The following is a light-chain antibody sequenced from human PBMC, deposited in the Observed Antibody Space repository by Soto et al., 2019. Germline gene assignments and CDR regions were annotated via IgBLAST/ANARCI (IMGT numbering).Light chain of an antibody. V-gene: IGLV1-44*01. CDR3: AAWDDSLNGAVV. J-gene: IGLJ2*01. Sequence: QSVLTQPPSASGTPGQRVTISCSGSSSNIGSNTVNWYQQLPGTAPKLLIYSNNQRPSGVPDRFSGSKSGTSDSLAISGLQSEDEADYYCAAWDDSLNGAVVFGGGTKLTVL. CDR2: SNN. CDR1: SSNIGSNT.